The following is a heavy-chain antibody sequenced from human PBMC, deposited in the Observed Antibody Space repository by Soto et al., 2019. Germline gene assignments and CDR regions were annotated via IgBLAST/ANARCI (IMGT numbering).Heavy chain of an antibody. D-gene: IGHD3-22*01. CDR2: IKTDGTYA. CDR1: GFTFSTYW. V-gene: IGHV3-74*01. J-gene: IGHJ4*02. CDR3: AAGGSGDYAN. Sequence: EVPLVESGGDLVQPGGSLRLSCAASGFTFSTYWMHWVRQAPGKGLLWVSRIKTDGTYATYADSVKGRFTISRDNAKNTLYLQMNSLSVEDAAVYYCAAGGSGDYANWGQGTLVTVSS.